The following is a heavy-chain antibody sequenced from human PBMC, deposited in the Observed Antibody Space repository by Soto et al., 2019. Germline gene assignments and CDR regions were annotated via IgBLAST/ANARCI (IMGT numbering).Heavy chain of an antibody. J-gene: IGHJ6*02. D-gene: IGHD2-15*01. Sequence: GESLKISCKGSGYSFTSYWIGWVRQMPGKGLEWMGIFYPGDSDTRYSPSFQGQVTISADKSISTAYLQWSSLKASDTAMYYCARPGSSTLYGMDVWGQGTTVTVSS. CDR3: ARPGSSTLYGMDV. CDR1: GYSFTSYW. V-gene: IGHV5-51*01. CDR2: FYPGDSDT.